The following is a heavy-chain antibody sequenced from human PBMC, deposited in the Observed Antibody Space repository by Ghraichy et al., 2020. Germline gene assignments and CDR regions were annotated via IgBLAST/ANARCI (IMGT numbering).Heavy chain of an antibody. CDR2: IYYSGST. D-gene: IGHD4-17*01. Sequence: SETLSLTCTVSGGSISSGGYYWSWIRQHPGKGLEWIGYIYYSGSTYYNPSLKSRVTISVDTSKNQFSLKLSSVTAADTAVYYCARAPTTVTRPYFDYWGQGTLVTVSS. CDR1: GGSISSGGYY. V-gene: IGHV4-31*03. J-gene: IGHJ4*02. CDR3: ARAPTTVTRPYFDY.